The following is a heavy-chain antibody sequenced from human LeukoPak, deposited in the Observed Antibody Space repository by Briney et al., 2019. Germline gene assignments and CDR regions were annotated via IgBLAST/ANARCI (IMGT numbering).Heavy chain of an antibody. CDR1: GGSISSGGYS. V-gene: IGHV4-30-2*01. CDR3: ARALYYYDSSGYYY. CDR2: IYHSGST. D-gene: IGHD3-22*01. Sequence: SETLSLTCAVSGGSISSGGYSWSWIRQPPGKGLEWIGYIYHSGSTYYNPSLKSRVTISVDTSKNQFSLKLSSVTAADTAVYYCARALYYYDSSGYYYWGQGTLVTVSS. J-gene: IGHJ4*02.